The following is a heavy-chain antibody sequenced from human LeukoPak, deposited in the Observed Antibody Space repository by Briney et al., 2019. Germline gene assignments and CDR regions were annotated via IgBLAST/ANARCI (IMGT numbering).Heavy chain of an antibody. CDR1: GFTFSSYG. D-gene: IGHD1-26*01. J-gene: IGHJ4*02. V-gene: IGHV3-23*01. CDR2: ISGCGGST. Sequence: PGGSLRLSCAASGFTFSSYGMSWVRQAPGKGLEWVSAISGCGGSTYYADSVKGRFTISRDNSKNTLYLQMNSLRAEDMAVYYCAKNLWELLLVNWGQGSLVTVSS. CDR3: AKNLWELLLVN.